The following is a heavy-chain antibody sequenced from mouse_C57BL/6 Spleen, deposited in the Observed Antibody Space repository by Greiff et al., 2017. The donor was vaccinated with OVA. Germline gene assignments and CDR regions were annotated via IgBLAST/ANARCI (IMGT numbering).Heavy chain of an antibody. CDR3: ARANFYAMDY. CDR2: ISNLAYSI. D-gene: IGHD4-1*01. V-gene: IGHV5-15*01. Sequence: EVKLMESGGGLVQPGGSLKLSCAASGFTFSDYGLAWVRQAPRKGPEWVAFISNLAYSIYYADTVTGRFTISRENAKNTLYLEMSSLRSEDTAMYYCARANFYAMDYWGQGTSVTVSS. CDR1: GFTFSDYG. J-gene: IGHJ4*01.